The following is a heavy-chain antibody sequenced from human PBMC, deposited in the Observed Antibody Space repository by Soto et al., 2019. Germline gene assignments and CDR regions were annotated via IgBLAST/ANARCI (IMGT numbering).Heavy chain of an antibody. Sequence: GESLKISCKGAGYRLDGAWIGWVRQMPGRGLECMGIIKPGGSDLRYSPSFRGQVTISADAAVNTAFLQWNSLKASDTAMYYCARQISYICDFWGPGTLVTVSS. CDR1: GYRLDGAW. V-gene: IGHV5-51*01. CDR2: IKPGGSDL. J-gene: IGHJ4*02. D-gene: IGHD1-26*01. CDR3: ARQISYICDF.